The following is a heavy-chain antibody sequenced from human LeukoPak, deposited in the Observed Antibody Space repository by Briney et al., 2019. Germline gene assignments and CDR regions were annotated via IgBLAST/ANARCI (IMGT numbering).Heavy chain of an antibody. CDR3: AKDLSQLPHGGIFQH. V-gene: IGHV3-23*01. CDR1: GFTFSSYA. CDR2: ISGSGGST. J-gene: IGHJ1*01. Sequence: GGSLRLSCAASGFTFSSYAMSWVRQAPGKGLEWVSAISGSGGSTYYADSVKGRFTISRDNSKNTLYLQMNSLRAEDTAVYYCAKDLSQLPHGGIFQHWGQGTLVTVSS. D-gene: IGHD2-2*01.